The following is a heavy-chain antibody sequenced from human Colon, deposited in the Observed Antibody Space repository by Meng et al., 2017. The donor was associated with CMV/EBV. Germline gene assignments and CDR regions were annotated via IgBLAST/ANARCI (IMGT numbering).Heavy chain of an antibody. D-gene: IGHD5-12*01. CDR2: ISTNRNT. J-gene: IGHJ4*02. Sequence: QGQLQEPGPGLWKPSEPLSLPCTVSGGSISTYYWSWIRQPAGEGLEWLGRISTNRNTDYNPSLNSRATIWLDTSNNQFSLKLTSVTAADTAVYYCVRGGYSGTQTGGVQEYWGQGTLVTVSS. CDR1: GGSISTYY. V-gene: IGHV4-4*07. CDR3: VRGGYSGTQTGGVQEY.